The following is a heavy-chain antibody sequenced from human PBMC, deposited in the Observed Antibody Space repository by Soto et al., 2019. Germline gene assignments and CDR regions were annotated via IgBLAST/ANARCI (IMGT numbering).Heavy chain of an antibody. V-gene: IGHV3-15*01. CDR1: EFTFSNAS. D-gene: IGHD3-3*01. CDR3: TRGQSFGVESDAFEF. J-gene: IGHJ3*01. CDR2: IKSKTDGGTT. Sequence: GGSLRLSCAASEFTFSNASMSWVRQAPGKELEWVGRIKSKTDGGTTDYAAPVKGRFTISRDDSKNTLYLQMNSLKTEDIAVYYCTRGQSFGVESDAFEFWGQGTVVTVSS.